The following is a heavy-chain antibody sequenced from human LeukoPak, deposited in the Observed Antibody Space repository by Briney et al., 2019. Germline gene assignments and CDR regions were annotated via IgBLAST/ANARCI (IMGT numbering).Heavy chain of an antibody. CDR2: ISGDSGGT. CDR3: AKDGGPTVFYYFDS. Sequence: GGSLRLSCVASGFTFSNYAISWVRQAPGKGLEWVSGISGDSGGTNYADSVKGRFTISRDNSKNTLYLQMNSLRAEDTAAYYCAKDGGPTVFYYFDSWGQGTLVTVSS. V-gene: IGHV3-23*01. CDR1: GFTFSNYA. J-gene: IGHJ4*02. D-gene: IGHD1-1*01.